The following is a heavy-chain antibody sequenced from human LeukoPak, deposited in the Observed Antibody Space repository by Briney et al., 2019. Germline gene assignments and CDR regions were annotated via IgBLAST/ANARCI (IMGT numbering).Heavy chain of an antibody. CDR1: GFTFSIYW. CDR3: ATHLNWAWGN. CDR2: INPDGRDK. V-gene: IGHV3-7*01. J-gene: IGHJ4*02. D-gene: IGHD7-27*01. Sequence: GGSLRLSCAASGFTFSIYWMTWVRQAPGKGLEWVGNINPDGRDKYYVDSVKGRFTISRDTAKNSLYLLMDSLRVEDTAIYYCATHLNWAWGNWGQGTLVTVSS.